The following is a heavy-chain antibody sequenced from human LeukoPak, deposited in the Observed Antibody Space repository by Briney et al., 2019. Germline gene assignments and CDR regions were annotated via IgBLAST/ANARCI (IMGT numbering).Heavy chain of an antibody. D-gene: IGHD6-19*01. CDR3: AIYRGIAVATRYFDY. CDR2: ISAYNGNT. V-gene: IGHV1-18*04. Sequence: ASVKVSCKASGYTFTGYYMHWVRQAPGQGLEWMGWISAYNGNTNYAQKLQGRVTMTTDTSTSTAYMELRSLRSDDTAVYYCAIYRGIAVATRYFDYWGQGTLVTVSS. J-gene: IGHJ4*02. CDR1: GYTFTGYY.